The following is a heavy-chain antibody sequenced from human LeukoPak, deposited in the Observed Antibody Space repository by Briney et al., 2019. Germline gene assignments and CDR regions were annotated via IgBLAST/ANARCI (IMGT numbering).Heavy chain of an antibody. D-gene: IGHD3-16*02. CDR1: GNTFTGYY. CDR2: INCNSGGT. J-gene: IGHJ5*02. V-gene: IGHV1-2*02. Sequence: ASVKVSCKASGNTFTGYYVHWVRQAPGQGLEYMGWINCNSGGTSYAQKFQGRVTMTRDTSISTAYMELSRLRSDDTAMYYCARDKLGLGELSLYDQWGQGTLVTVFS. CDR3: ARDKLGLGELSLYDQ.